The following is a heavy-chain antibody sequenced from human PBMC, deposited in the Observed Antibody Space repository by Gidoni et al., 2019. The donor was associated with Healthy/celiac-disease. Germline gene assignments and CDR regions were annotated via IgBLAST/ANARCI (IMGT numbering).Heavy chain of an antibody. D-gene: IGHD3-3*01. CDR2: IYYSGST. V-gene: IGHV4-59*01. CDR1: GGSISSYY. CDR3: ARGRYDFWSGYYLDGYYYYYMDV. Sequence: QVQLQESGPGLVKPSETLSLTCTVSGGSISSYYWSWIRQPPGKGLERIGYIYYSGSTNYNPSLKSRVTRSVDTSKNQFSLKLSSVTAADTAVYYCARGRYDFWSGYYLDGYYYYYMDVWGKGTTVTVSS. J-gene: IGHJ6*03.